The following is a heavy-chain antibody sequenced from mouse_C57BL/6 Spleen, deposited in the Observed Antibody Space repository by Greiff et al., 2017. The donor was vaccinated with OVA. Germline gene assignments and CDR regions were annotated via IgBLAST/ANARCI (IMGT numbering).Heavy chain of an antibody. CDR1: GYAFSSYW. CDR3: ARWGLLLSMDY. Sequence: QVQLQQSGAELVKPGASVKISCKASGYAFSSYWMNWVKQRPGKGLEWIGQIYPGDGDTNYNGKFKGKATLTADKSSSTAYMQLSSLTSEDSAVYFCARWGLLLSMDYWGQGTSVTVSS. CDR2: IYPGDGDT. J-gene: IGHJ4*01. D-gene: IGHD2-3*01. V-gene: IGHV1-80*01.